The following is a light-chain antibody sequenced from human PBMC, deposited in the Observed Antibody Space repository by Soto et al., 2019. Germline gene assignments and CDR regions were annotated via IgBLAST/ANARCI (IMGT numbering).Light chain of an antibody. J-gene: IGLJ3*02. Sequence: QSALTQPPSASGTPGQKVTISCSGSSSNIGRDDVYWFQEFPGTAPKLLIYRNNQRPSGVPDRFSGSKSGTSASLAISGLRSEDEADYYCAAWDDSLRGWVFGGGTKLTVL. CDR1: SSNIGRDD. V-gene: IGLV1-47*01. CDR2: RNN. CDR3: AAWDDSLRGWV.